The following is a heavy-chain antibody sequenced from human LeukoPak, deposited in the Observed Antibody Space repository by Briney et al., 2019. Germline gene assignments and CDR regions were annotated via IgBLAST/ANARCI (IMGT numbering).Heavy chain of an antibody. CDR2: IYPGYSDA. CDR3: ALGDITMVRGVMQRGYFDY. CDR1: GYKLTNNW. Sequence: GESLKISCKISGYKLTNNWIGWVRQVPGKGLEWMGLIYPGYSDAKYSPSFQGQVTTSADKSISTAYLQWSSLKASDTAMYYCALGDITMVRGVMQRGYFDYWGQGTLVTVSS. V-gene: IGHV5-51*01. J-gene: IGHJ4*02. D-gene: IGHD3-10*01.